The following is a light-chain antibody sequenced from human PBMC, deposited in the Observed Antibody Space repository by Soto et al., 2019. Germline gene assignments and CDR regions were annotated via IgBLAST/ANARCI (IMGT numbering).Light chain of an antibody. CDR3: QQYHIYSGT. CDR2: DAS. J-gene: IGKJ1*01. CDR1: QSISDW. V-gene: IGKV1-5*01. Sequence: DIQMTQSPSTLSASVGDRVTITCRASQSISDWLAWYQQKPGKAPKLLIYDASSLQSGVPSRFSGSGSGTDFTLTISSLHPEDFATYYCQQYHIYSGTFGQGTKVDIK.